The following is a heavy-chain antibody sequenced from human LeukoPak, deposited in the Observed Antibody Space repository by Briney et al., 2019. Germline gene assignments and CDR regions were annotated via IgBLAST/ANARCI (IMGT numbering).Heavy chain of an antibody. J-gene: IGHJ4*02. Sequence: GGSLRLSCAVSGFTFSNFWMTWVRQVPGKGLQWVANIKPDGTEEYYVDSVKGRFTISRDNSKNTLYLQMNSLRADDTALYYCAKGPRQQLVTRFDNWGQGTLVTVSS. CDR2: IKPDGTEE. D-gene: IGHD6-13*01. CDR1: GFTFSNFW. V-gene: IGHV3-7*05. CDR3: AKGPRQQLVTRFDN.